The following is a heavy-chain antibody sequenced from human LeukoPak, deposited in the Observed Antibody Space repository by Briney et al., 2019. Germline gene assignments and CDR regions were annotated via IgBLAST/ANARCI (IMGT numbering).Heavy chain of an antibody. J-gene: IGHJ6*03. CDR3: ARSSAAGAYYYYYYMDV. V-gene: IGHV1-69*06. Sequence: GASVKVSCKASGGTFSSYAISWVRQAPGQGLEWMGGIIPIFGTANYAQKFQGRVTITADKSTSTAYMELSSLRSEDTAVYYCARSSAAGAYYYYYYMDVWGKGTTVTVSS. CDR1: GGTFSSYA. D-gene: IGHD6-19*01. CDR2: IIPIFGTA.